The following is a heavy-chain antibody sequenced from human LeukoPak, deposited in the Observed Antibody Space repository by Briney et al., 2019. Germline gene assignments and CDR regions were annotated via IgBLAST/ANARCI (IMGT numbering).Heavy chain of an antibody. J-gene: IGHJ4*02. CDR3: ARGGVGSRGYRFDY. CDR1: GFSCSYYY. Sequence: LILSCAASGFSCSYYYMSGRRQARGEVLEWVSDVSSSSSYTNYADSVKGRLTISRDKAKNSLYLQMNSLRAEDTAVYYCARGGVGSRGYRFDYWGQATLVTVS. D-gene: IGHD3-22*01. V-gene: IGHV3-11*05. CDR2: VSSSSSYT.